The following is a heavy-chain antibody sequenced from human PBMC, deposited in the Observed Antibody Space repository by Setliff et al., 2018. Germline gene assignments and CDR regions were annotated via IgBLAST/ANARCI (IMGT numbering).Heavy chain of an antibody. J-gene: IGHJ5*02. CDR2: INPSGGST. CDR1: GYTFTSYY. V-gene: IGHV1-46*01. Sequence: ASVKVSCKASGYTFTSYYMHWVRQAPGQGLEWMGIINPSGGSTSYAQKFQGRVTMTRDTSTSTVYMELSSLRSEDTAVYYCARDARDFWSGYPPHEGFDPWGQGTLVTVSS. D-gene: IGHD3-3*01. CDR3: ARDARDFWSGYPPHEGFDP.